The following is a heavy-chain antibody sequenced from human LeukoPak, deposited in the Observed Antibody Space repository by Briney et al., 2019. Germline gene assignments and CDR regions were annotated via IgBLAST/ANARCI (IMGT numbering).Heavy chain of an antibody. CDR3: AKSTLWFGELIDY. CDR1: GYAFTSYY. D-gene: IGHD3-10*01. Sequence: ASVKVSCKASGYAFTSYYMHWVRQAPGQGLEWMGIINPSGGSTSYAQKFQGRVTMTRDTSTSTVYMELSSLRSEDTAVYYCAKSTLWFGELIDYWGQGTLVTVSS. CDR2: INPSGGST. J-gene: IGHJ4*02. V-gene: IGHV1-46*01.